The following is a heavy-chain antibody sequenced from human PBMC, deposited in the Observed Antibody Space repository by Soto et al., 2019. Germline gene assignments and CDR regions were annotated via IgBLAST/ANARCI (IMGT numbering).Heavy chain of an antibody. CDR2: IYSGGST. D-gene: IGHD1-26*01. Sequence: GGSLRLSCAASGFTVSSNYMSWVRQAPGKGLEWVSVIYSGGSTYYADSVKGRFTISRDNSKNTLYLQMNSLRAEDTAVYYCARTFSGSSLYSQHWGQGTLVPVSS. CDR3: ARTFSGSSLYSQH. J-gene: IGHJ1*01. CDR1: GFTVSSNY. V-gene: IGHV3-53*01.